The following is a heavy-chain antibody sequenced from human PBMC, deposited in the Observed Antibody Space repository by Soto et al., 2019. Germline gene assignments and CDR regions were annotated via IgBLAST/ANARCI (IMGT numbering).Heavy chain of an antibody. CDR1: GFDFTAAW. J-gene: IGHJ6*01. CDR2: IKSRGNGATT. Sequence: QVVESGGGLVTPGKSVTLSCVGSGFDFTAAWMNWVRQAPGTGLEWVGRIKSRGNGATTDYSAPVKGRFIISRDDSKNTVYLHMNSLKFEDTAVYFCSKQRGPSGFYYYGLEVWGQGSTVTVTS. V-gene: IGHV3-15*07. D-gene: IGHD1-1*01. CDR3: SKQRGPSGFYYYGLEV.